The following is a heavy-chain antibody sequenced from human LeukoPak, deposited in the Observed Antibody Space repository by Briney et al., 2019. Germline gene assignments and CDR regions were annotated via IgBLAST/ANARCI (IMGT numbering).Heavy chain of an antibody. V-gene: IGHV1-18*01. CDR2: IRAYNGNT. CDR1: GGTFSSYA. D-gene: IGHD1-20*01. J-gene: IGHJ5*02. Sequence: GASVRGSCKASGGTFSSYAISWVRQAPGQGLEWLGWIRAYNGNTNYAQKLQGRVTMTTDTSTSTAYMELRSLRADDTAVYYCARDPRITGTELGKSWFDPWGQGTLVTVSS. CDR3: ARDPRITGTELGKSWFDP.